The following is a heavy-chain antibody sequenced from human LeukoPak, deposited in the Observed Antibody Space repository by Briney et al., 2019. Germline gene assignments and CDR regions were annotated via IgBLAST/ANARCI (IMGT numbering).Heavy chain of an antibody. CDR3: ARKHISYCSGGSCSLRYYYYMDV. CDR1: GGSLSSFY. D-gene: IGHD2-15*01. J-gene: IGHJ6*03. Sequence: SESLSLTCALDGGSLSSFYWGWIRPPPRKWLGWKGEIKHSGNTNYNPSLKRRVTISVDTSKNQFSLKLSSVTAADTAVYYCARKHISYCSGGSCSLRYYYYMDVWGKGTTVTISS. CDR2: IKHSGNT. V-gene: IGHV4-34*01.